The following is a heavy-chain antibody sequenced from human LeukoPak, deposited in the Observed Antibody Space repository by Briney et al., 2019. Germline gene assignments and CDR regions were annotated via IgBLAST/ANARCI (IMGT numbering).Heavy chain of an antibody. CDR1: GGTFSSYA. V-gene: IGHV1-69*04. CDR2: IIPILGIA. Sequence: ASVKVSCKASGGTFSSYAISWVRQAPGQGLEWMGRIIPILGIANYAQKFQGRVTITADKSTSTAYMEPSSLRSEDTAVYYCARDPDYYDSSGYSDYWGQGTLVTVSS. J-gene: IGHJ4*02. CDR3: ARDPDYYDSSGYSDY. D-gene: IGHD3-22*01.